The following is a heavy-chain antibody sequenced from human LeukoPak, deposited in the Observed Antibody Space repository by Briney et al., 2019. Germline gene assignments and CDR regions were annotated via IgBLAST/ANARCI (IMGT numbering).Heavy chain of an antibody. CDR2: IYSGGST. J-gene: IGHJ4*02. CDR1: GSTVSSNY. D-gene: IGHD5-24*01. V-gene: IGHV3-66*02. CDR3: ARGAGYNYPVGY. Sequence: QPGGSLRLSCAASGSTVSSNYMSWVRQAPGKGLEWVSVIYSGGSTYYADSVKGRFTISRDNSKNTLYLQMNSLRAEDTAVYYCARGAGYNYPVGYWGQGTLVTVSS.